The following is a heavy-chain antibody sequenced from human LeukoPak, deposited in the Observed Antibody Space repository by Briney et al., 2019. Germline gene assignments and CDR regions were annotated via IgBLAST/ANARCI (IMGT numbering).Heavy chain of an antibody. CDR3: ARGPAMITFGGVIVPFDY. CDR1: GFTFSSYA. Sequence: GGSLRLSCAASGFTFSSYAMTWVRQAPGKGLEWVSGISASGVSTYYADSVKGRFTISRDNSKNTLYLQMNSLRAEDTAVYYCARGPAMITFGGVIVPFDYWGQGTLVTVSS. CDR2: ISASGVST. J-gene: IGHJ4*02. V-gene: IGHV3-23*01. D-gene: IGHD3-16*02.